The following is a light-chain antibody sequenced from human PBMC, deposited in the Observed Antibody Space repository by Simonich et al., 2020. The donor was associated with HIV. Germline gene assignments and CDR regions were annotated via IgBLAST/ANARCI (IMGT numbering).Light chain of an antibody. Sequence: DIVLTQSPATLSLSPGERATLFCRASQSVRSQLAWYQQKPGQAPRLLIYEASNRATGIPARFSGSGSGTDFTLTISSLQAEDFAVYYCQQYNNWPQTFGQGTKVEIK. J-gene: IGKJ1*01. V-gene: IGKV3-11*01. CDR2: EAS. CDR3: QQYNNWPQT. CDR1: QSVRSQ.